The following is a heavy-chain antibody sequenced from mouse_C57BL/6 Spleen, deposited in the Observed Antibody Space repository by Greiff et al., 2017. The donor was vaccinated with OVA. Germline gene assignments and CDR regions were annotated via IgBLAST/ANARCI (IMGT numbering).Heavy chain of an antibody. Sequence: QVQLKQSGAELVKPGASVKISCKASGYAFSSYWMNWVKQRPGKGLEWIGQIYPGDGDTNYNGKFKGKATLTADKSSSTAYMQLSSLTSEDSAVYFCARGKGANWANFDYWGQGTTLTVSS. CDR2: IYPGDGDT. CDR1: GYAFSSYW. D-gene: IGHD4-1*01. J-gene: IGHJ2*01. V-gene: IGHV1-80*01. CDR3: ARGKGANWANFDY.